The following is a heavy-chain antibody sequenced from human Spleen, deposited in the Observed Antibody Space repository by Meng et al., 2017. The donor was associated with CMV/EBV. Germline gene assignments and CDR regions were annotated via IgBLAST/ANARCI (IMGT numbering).Heavy chain of an antibody. Sequence: QVQLQQWGAGLLKPSETLSLTCAVYGGSFSGYYWSWIRQPPGKGLEWIGEINHSGSTNYNPSFKSRVTISVDTSKNQFSLKLSSVTAXXTAVYXCARELLQGGDYCYWGQGTLVTXSS. J-gene: IGHJ4*02. CDR2: INHSGST. CDR3: ARELLQGGDYCY. D-gene: IGHD4-17*01. V-gene: IGHV4-34*01. CDR1: GGSFSGYY.